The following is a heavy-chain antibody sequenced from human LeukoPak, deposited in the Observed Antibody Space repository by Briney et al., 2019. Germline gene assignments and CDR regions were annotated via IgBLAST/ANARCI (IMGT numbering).Heavy chain of an antibody. D-gene: IGHD5-18*01. Sequence: PGGSLRLSCAASGFTVSSNYMSWARQAPGKGLEWVSVIYSGGSPYYADSVKGRFTISRDNSKNTLYLQMNSLRAEDTAVYYCARGVGDAPAMVTLRYYYYYYYMDVWGKGTTVTVSS. CDR1: GFTVSSNY. CDR3: ARGVGDAPAMVTLRYYYYYYYMDV. J-gene: IGHJ6*03. CDR2: IYSGGSP. V-gene: IGHV3-53*01.